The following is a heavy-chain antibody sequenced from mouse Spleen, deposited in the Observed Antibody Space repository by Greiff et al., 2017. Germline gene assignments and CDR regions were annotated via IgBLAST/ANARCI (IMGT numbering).Heavy chain of an antibody. J-gene: IGHJ1*01. CDR2: IWSGGST. CDR1: GFSLTSYG. D-gene: IGHD1-1*01. V-gene: IGHV2-2*01. Sequence: VQLQQSGPGLVQPSQSLSITCTVSGFSLTSYGVHWVRQSPGKGLEWLGVIWSGGSTDYNAAFISRLSISKDNSKSQVFFKMNSLQADDTAIYYCARGGIDYYGRGYFDVWGAGTTVTVSS. CDR3: ARGGIDYYGRGYFDV.